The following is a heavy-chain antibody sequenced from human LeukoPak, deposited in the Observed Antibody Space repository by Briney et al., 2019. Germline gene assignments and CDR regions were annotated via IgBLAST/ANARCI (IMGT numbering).Heavy chain of an antibody. CDR1: GGTFSSYA. V-gene: IGHV1-69*05. CDR3: ASGYCSSTSCPIGNWFDP. J-gene: IGHJ5*02. CDR2: IIPIFGTA. Sequence: ASVKVSCKASGGTFSSYAISLVRQAPGQGLEWMGGIIPIFGTANYAQKFQGRVTITTDESTSTAYMELSSLRSEDTAVYYCASGYCSSTSCPIGNWFDPWGQGTLVTVSS. D-gene: IGHD2-2*03.